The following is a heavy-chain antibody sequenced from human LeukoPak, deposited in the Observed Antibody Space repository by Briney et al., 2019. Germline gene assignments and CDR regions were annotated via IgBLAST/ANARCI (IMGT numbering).Heavy chain of an antibody. CDR3: AKDRIAASGLSYYFDY. Sequence: GGSLRLSCAASGFTFSSYAMHWVRQAPGKGLEYVSAISSNGGSTYYANSVKGRFTISRDNSKNTLYLQMGSLRAEDMAVYYCAKDRIAASGLSYYFDYWGQGTLVSVSS. CDR1: GFTFSSYA. J-gene: IGHJ4*02. CDR2: ISSNGGST. V-gene: IGHV3-64*01. D-gene: IGHD6-13*01.